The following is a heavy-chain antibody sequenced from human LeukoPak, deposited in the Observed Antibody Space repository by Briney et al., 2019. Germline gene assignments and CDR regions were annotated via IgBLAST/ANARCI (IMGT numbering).Heavy chain of an antibody. CDR2: INPNRGGT. D-gene: IGHD5-18*01. J-gene: IGHJ4*02. V-gene: IGHV1-2*02. Sequence: GASVKVSCKVSGFTFTDYYLHWVRQAPGQGLEWMGWINPNRGGTIYAQKFQGRVTMTRDTSISTAYMELSRLRSDDTALYYCARLDTAMVTQDIDFWGQGTLVTVSS. CDR3: ARLDTAMVTQDIDF. CDR1: GFTFTDYY.